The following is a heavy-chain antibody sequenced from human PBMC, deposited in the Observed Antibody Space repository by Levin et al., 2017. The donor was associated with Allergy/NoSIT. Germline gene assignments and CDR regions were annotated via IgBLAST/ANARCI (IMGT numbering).Heavy chain of an antibody. CDR2: VYHSGRT. V-gene: IGHV4-38-2*01. Sequence: GSLRLSCAVSGYSISSGDYWGWVRQPPGRGLEYIGSVYHSGRTNYNPSLKSRVSILVDTSKNQFSLKLSSVTAADTAVYYCARARYSSGWYAYYFDNWGQGALVAVSS. CDR1: GYSISSGDY. CDR3: ARARYSSGWYAYYFDN. D-gene: IGHD6-19*01. J-gene: IGHJ4*02.